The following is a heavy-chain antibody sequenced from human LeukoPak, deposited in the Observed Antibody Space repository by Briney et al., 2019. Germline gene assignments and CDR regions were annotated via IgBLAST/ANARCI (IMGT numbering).Heavy chain of an antibody. D-gene: IGHD3-10*01. CDR2: IKSKTDGGTT. Sequence: SGGSLRLSCAASGFTLSNAWMSWVRQAPGKGLEWVGRIKSKTDGGTTDYAAPVKDRFTISRDDSKNTLYLQMNSLKTEDTAVYYCTTVLLWFGEPGGFDYWGQGTLVTVSS. CDR1: GFTLSNAW. CDR3: TTVLLWFGEPGGFDY. J-gene: IGHJ4*02. V-gene: IGHV3-15*01.